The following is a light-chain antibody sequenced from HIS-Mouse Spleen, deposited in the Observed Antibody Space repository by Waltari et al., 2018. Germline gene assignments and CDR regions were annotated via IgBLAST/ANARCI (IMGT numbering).Light chain of an antibody. CDR2: DNN. V-gene: IGLV1-51*01. CDR3: GTWDSSLSAGV. CDR1: SPNIGNNY. J-gene: IGLJ2*01. Sequence: QSVLTQPPSVSAAPGPKVTISCSGSSPNIGNNYVSWYQQLPGTAPKLLIYDNNKRPSGIPDRFSGSKSGTSATLGITGLQTGDEADYYCGTWDSSLSAGVFGGGTKLTVL.